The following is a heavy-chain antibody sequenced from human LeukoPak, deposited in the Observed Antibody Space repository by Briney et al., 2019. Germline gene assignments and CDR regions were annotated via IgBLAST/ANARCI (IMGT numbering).Heavy chain of an antibody. CDR1: GGSISSGGYY. CDR2: IYHSGST. V-gene: IGHV4-30-2*01. J-gene: IGHJ4*02. D-gene: IGHD6-6*01. CDR3: ARARGDYSSSSAIDY. Sequence: PSEILSLTCTVSGGSISSGGYYWSWIRQPPGKGLEWIGYIYHSGSTYYNPSLKSRVTISVDRSKTQFSLKLSSVTAADTAVYYCARARGDYSSSSAIDYWGQGTLVTVSS.